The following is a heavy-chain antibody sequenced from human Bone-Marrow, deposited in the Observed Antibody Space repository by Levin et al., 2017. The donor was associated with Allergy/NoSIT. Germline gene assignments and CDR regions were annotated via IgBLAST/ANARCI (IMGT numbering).Heavy chain of an antibody. CDR2: IYSGGST. V-gene: IGHV3-53*01. CDR3: ATNYYDSSGYARYYYYGMDV. D-gene: IGHD3-22*01. CDR1: GFTVSSNY. J-gene: IGHJ6*02. Sequence: GGSLRLSCAASGFTVSSNYMSWVRQAPGKGLEWVSVIYSGGSTYYADSVKGRFTISRDNSKNTLYLQMNSLRAEDTAVYYCATNYYDSSGYARYYYYGMDVWGQGTTVTVSS.